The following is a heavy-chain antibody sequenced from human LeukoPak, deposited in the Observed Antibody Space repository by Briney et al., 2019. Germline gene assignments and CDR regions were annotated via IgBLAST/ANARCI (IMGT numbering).Heavy chain of an antibody. CDR2: IYSGGGT. J-gene: IGHJ4*02. CDR1: GFTVSTNY. Sequence: PGGSLRLSCAASGFTVSTNYMSWVRQAPGKGLEWVSVIYSGGGTYYADSVKGRFTISRDNAKNTLYLQMNSLRAEDTAVYYCARVDGAMGSLDYWGQGMLVTVSS. V-gene: IGHV3-66*01. CDR3: ARVDGAMGSLDY. D-gene: IGHD5-18*01.